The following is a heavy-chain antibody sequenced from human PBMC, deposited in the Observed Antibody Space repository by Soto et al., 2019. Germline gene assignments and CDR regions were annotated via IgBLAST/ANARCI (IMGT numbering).Heavy chain of an antibody. J-gene: IGHJ4*02. Sequence: LXLSCQGSVFNFDNYVIHWVSQAPCKGLEWVAVITYDGSFHYYADSVKGRFTISRDNSKNTLSLHLNTLKPEDTAVYHCAKDRVGGTFYTPLAFWGQGTLVTVSS. CDR2: ITYDGSFH. CDR1: VFNFDNYV. D-gene: IGHD1-7*01. V-gene: IGHV3-30*18. CDR3: AKDRVGGTFYTPLAF.